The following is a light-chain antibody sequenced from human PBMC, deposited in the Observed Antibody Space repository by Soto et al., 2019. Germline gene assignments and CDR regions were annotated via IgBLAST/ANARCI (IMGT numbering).Light chain of an antibody. V-gene: IGKV1-39*01. CDR1: QSISSY. CDR3: QQSYSTPIT. Sequence: DIQTSQSLSSLSASVGDRLTVTCRATQSISSYLNWYQQKPGKAPKLLIYAASSLQSAVPSRFSGSGSGTDFTLTISSLQPEDFATDYCQQSYSTPITFGQVTRLEIK. CDR2: AAS. J-gene: IGKJ5*01.